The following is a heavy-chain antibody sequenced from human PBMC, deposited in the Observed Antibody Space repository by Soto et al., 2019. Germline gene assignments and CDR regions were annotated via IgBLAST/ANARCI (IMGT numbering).Heavy chain of an antibody. Sequence: EVQLVESGGGLVQPGGSLRLSCAASGFTVSSNYMSWVRQAPGKGLEWVSVIYSGGSTYYADSVKGRFTISRDNSKNTLYLQMNSLRAEDTAVYYCTTTVTTYAGSNFDYWGQGTLVTVSS. CDR2: IYSGGST. CDR3: TTTVTTYAGSNFDY. D-gene: IGHD4-17*01. CDR1: GFTVSSNY. J-gene: IGHJ4*02. V-gene: IGHV3-66*01.